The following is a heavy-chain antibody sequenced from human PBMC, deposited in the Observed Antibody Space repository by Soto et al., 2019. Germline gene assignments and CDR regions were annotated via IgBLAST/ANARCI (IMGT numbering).Heavy chain of an antibody. D-gene: IGHD3-3*01. CDR1: GFTFSSYA. CDR2: ISGSGGST. V-gene: IGHV3-23*01. Sequence: GGSLRLSCAASGFTFSSYAMSWVRQAPGKGLEWVSAISGSGGSTYYADSVKGRFTISRDNSKNTLYLQMNSLRAEDTAVYYCAKDGYYDFWSGFWQTQTVTYGMDVWGQGTTVTVSS. CDR3: AKDGYYDFWSGFWQTQTVTYGMDV. J-gene: IGHJ6*02.